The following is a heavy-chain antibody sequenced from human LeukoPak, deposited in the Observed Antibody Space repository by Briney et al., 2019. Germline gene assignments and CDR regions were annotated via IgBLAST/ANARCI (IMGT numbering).Heavy chain of an antibody. J-gene: IGHJ4*02. CDR1: GYTFTSYV. CDR3: ARPGWELLWPFDY. V-gene: IGHV1-8*01. CDR2: MNPNSGNT. Sequence: RASVKVSCKASGYTFTSYVINWVRQATGQGLEWMGWMNPNSGNTGYAQKFQGRVTMTRNTSISTAYMELSSLRSEDTAVYYCARPGWELLWPFDYWGQGTLVTVSS. D-gene: IGHD1-26*01.